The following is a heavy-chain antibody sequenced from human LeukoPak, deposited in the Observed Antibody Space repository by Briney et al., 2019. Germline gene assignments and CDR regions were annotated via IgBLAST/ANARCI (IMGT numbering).Heavy chain of an antibody. D-gene: IGHD6-13*01. CDR3: ARDSPTLFGYSSSWSLDAFDI. J-gene: IGHJ3*02. V-gene: IGHV3-21*01. CDR2: ISSSSSYI. Sequence: PGGSLRLSCAASGFTFSSYSMNWVRQAPGKGLEWVSSISSSSSYIYYADSVKGRFTISRDNAKNSLYLQMNSLRAEDTAVYYCARDSPTLFGYSSSWSLDAFDIWGQGTMVTVSS. CDR1: GFTFSSYS.